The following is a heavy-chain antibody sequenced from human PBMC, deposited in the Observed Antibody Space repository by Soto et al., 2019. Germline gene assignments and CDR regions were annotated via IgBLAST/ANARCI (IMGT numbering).Heavy chain of an antibody. J-gene: IGHJ4*02. CDR3: AKATTNGGWFNPFDS. CDR1: GFSFVNYA. V-gene: IGHV3-23*01. CDR2: LSGSGTST. D-gene: IGHD6-19*01. Sequence: PGGSLRLSCAASGFSFVNYAMNWVRQAPGKGLEWVSGLSGSGTSTYYADSVKGRFTISRDNSRDTLFLQMNSLTADDTAVYDCAKATTNGGWFNPFDSWGQGALVTVPS.